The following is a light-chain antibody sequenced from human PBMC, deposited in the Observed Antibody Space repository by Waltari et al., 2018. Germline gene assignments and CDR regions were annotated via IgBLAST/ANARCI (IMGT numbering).Light chain of an antibody. Sequence: DIVMTQSPDSLAVSLGERAPIHCKPSQRVFHTNNKNYLAWYQQKPGQPPKLLIYWASTRESGVPDRFSGSGSGTDFTLAISSLQAEDVAVYYCQQYYSTPNTFGQGTKVEIK. CDR3: QQYYSTPNT. J-gene: IGKJ2*01. V-gene: IGKV4-1*01. CDR1: QRVFHTNNKNY. CDR2: WAS.